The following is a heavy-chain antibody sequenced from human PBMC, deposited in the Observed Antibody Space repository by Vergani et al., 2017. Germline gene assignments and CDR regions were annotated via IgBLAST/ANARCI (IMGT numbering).Heavy chain of an antibody. CDR2: IIPIFGTA. J-gene: IGHJ4*02. CDR1: GGTFSSYA. Sequence: QVQLVQSGAEVKKPGSSVQVSCKASGGTFSSYAISWVRQAPGPGLEWMGGIIPIFGTANYAQKFQGRVTITADESTSTAYMELSSVRSEDTAVYYCARASPKTYYYDSSGYGLDYWGQGTLVTVSS. D-gene: IGHD3-22*01. CDR3: ARASPKTYYYDSSGYGLDY. V-gene: IGHV1-69*01.